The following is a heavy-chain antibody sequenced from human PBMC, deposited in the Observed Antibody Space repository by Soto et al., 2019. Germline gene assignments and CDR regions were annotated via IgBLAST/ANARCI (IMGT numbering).Heavy chain of an antibody. D-gene: IGHD3-9*01. J-gene: IGHJ6*03. CDR3: ARSSSLTGYYYYYYYMDV. CDR1: GGPISSYY. V-gene: IGHV4-59*01. Sequence: QVQLQESGPGLVKPSETLSLTCTVSGGPISSYYWSWIRQPPGKGLEWIGYIYYSGSTNYNPSLKSRVTISVDTSKNQFSLKLSSVTAADTAVYYCARSSSLTGYYYYYYYMDVWGKGTTVTVSS. CDR2: IYYSGST.